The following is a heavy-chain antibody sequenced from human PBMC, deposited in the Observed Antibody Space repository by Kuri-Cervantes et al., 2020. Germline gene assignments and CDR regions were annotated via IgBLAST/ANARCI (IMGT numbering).Heavy chain of an antibody. Sequence: SETLSLTCTVSGDSVSGDGYYWTWIQQPPGKGLEWIGYIYDSGTTNYNPSLESRVTISVDTSQNQFSLKLSSVTAADTAVYYCARASSCSGGSCYFRRRGYYFDYWGQGTLVTVSS. V-gene: IGHV4-61*08. CDR1: GDSVSGDGYY. J-gene: IGHJ4*02. CDR2: IYDSGTT. CDR3: ARASSCSGGSCYFRRRGYYFDY. D-gene: IGHD2-15*01.